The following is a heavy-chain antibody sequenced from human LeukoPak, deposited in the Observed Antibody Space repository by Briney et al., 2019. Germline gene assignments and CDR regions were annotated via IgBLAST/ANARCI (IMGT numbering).Heavy chain of an antibody. Sequence: TVNVSCTASGGTFSSYAISWVRQAPGQGLEWMGGIIPIFGTANYAQKLQGRVTMTTDTSTSTAYMELRSLRSDDTAVYYCARGSQRWLQSNFDYWGQGTLVTVSS. CDR1: GGTFSSYA. CDR2: IIPIFGTA. D-gene: IGHD5-24*01. J-gene: IGHJ4*02. CDR3: ARGSQRWLQSNFDY. V-gene: IGHV1-69*05.